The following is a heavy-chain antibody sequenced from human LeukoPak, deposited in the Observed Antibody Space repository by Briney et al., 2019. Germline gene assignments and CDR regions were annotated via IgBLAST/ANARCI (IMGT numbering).Heavy chain of an antibody. J-gene: IGHJ4*02. CDR2: ISGSGGST. Sequence: GGSLRLSCAASGVTFRSYAMSWVRQAPGKGLEWVSAISGSGGSTYYADSVKGRFTISRDNSKNTLYLQMNSLRAEDTAVYYCAKDQHIVVVTVLGLWGQGTLVTVSS. D-gene: IGHD2-21*02. CDR1: GVTFRSYA. CDR3: AKDQHIVVVTVLGL. V-gene: IGHV3-23*01.